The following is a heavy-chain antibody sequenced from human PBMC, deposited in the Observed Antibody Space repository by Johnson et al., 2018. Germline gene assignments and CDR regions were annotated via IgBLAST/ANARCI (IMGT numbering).Heavy chain of an antibody. CDR1: GFSFSNYA. Sequence: QVQLVQSGGGVVHPGTSLRLSCAASGFSFSNYAMHWVRQAPGKGLECVAVISFDGSKQYYADSVKGRVTLSRENSEKTLYLQMNSLRTEETAVYYCAKGGRRNYEDIYEYFQDGGQGTLVTVAS. V-gene: IGHV3-30*18. D-gene: IGHD1-7*01. CDR3: AKGGRRNYEDIYEYFQD. J-gene: IGHJ1*01. CDR2: ISFDGSKQ.